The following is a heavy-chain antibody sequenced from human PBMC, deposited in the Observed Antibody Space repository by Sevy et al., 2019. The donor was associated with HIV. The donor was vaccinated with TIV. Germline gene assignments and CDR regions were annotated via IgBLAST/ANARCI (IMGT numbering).Heavy chain of an antibody. CDR2: ISGSRSYI. J-gene: IGHJ4*02. D-gene: IGHD2-15*01. CDR1: GFTFSTYS. CDR3: AKTHCSGGSCYFDY. V-gene: IGHV3-21*06. Sequence: GGSLRFSCAASGFTFSTYSMNWVRQAPGKGLEWVSSISGSRSYIFYADSVKGRFTISRDKAKNSLYLQMNSLRAEDTAMYYCAKTHCSGGSCYFDYWGQGTLVTVSS.